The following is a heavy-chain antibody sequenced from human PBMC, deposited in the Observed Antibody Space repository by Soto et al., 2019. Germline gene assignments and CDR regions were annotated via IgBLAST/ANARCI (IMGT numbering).Heavy chain of an antibody. J-gene: IGHJ4*02. CDR1: GGSISSGGYF. D-gene: IGHD1-1*01. CDR3: ARSGNWNDFDY. V-gene: IGHV4-31*03. CDR2: ISYSGST. Sequence: QVQLQESGPGLVKPSQTLSLTCTVSGGSISSGGYFWTWIRQHPGKGLEWIGYISYSGSTNYNPSLKSRLTISVDTSKNPFSLGLSSVTAADTAVYYCARSGNWNDFDYWGQGTLVTVSS.